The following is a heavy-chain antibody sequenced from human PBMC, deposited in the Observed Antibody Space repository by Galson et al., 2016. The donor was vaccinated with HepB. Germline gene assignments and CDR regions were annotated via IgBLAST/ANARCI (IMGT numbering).Heavy chain of an antibody. J-gene: IGHJ3*02. CDR2: LYISGNT. D-gene: IGHD2-2*01. V-gene: IGHV4-4*07. CDR1: GGSISSYY. CDR3: SRVPFTSTTCNDDAFDI. Sequence: SETLSLTCIVSGGSISSYYWSWIRQPAGKGLERIGRLYISGNTDYNPSLKSRVTMSQDTSRNQFSLKLTSVTAADTAGYFWSRVPFTSTTCNDDAFDIWDQETMVTVSS.